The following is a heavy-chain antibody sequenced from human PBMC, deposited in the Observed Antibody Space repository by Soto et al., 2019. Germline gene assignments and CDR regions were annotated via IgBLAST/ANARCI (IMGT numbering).Heavy chain of an antibody. Sequence: QVQLVQSGAEVKKPGSSVKVSCKASGGTFSSYTISWVRQAPGQRLEWMGRIIPILGIANYAQKFQGRVTITADKPTSTAYRELSSLRSEDTAVYYCASPGGWFGKLLGAFDIWGQGTMVTVSS. CDR1: GGTFSSYT. CDR3: ASPGGWFGKLLGAFDI. D-gene: IGHD3-10*01. CDR2: IIPILGIA. V-gene: IGHV1-69*02. J-gene: IGHJ3*02.